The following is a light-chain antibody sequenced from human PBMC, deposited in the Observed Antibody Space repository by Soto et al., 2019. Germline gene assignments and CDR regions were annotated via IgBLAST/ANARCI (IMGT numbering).Light chain of an antibody. Sequence: IVLTQSPATLYLSSGERATLSCRASQSVSSYLAWYQQKPGQAPRLLIYDASNRATGIPARFSGSGSGTDFTLTISSLEPEDFAVYYCQQRSNWPPVTFGGGTKVDIK. CDR1: QSVSSY. CDR3: QQRSNWPPVT. CDR2: DAS. J-gene: IGKJ4*01. V-gene: IGKV3-11*01.